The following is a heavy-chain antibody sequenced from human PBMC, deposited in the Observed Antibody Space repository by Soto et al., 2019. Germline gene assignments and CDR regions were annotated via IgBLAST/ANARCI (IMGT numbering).Heavy chain of an antibody. J-gene: IGHJ4*02. CDR1: GLTFSNAW. CDR2: IKSKIDDGTI. D-gene: IGHD3-22*01. Sequence: EVQLVESGGGLVKPGGSLRLSCAASGLTFSNAWMNWVRQAPGKGLEWVGRIKSKIDDGTIDYAASVKGSFTISIDDSKNMVYLQVNSLKTEDTGVYYCTTSSSGYRRIDYWGQGTLVTVSS. V-gene: IGHV3-15*07. CDR3: TTSSSGYRRIDY.